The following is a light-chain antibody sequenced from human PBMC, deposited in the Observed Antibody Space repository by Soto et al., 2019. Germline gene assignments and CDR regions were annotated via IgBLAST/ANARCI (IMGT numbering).Light chain of an antibody. V-gene: IGKV3-20*01. CDR2: GSS. CDR1: QSVSSAY. CDR3: QQYNRSPWT. Sequence: ETVLTQSPDTLSLSPGERATLSCRANQSVSSAYLAWYQQKPGQAPRLLIYGSSSRATGIPDRFSGYSRSGTDFTLTISGLEPEDFAVYFCQQYNRSPWTFGQGTKVEIK. J-gene: IGKJ1*01.